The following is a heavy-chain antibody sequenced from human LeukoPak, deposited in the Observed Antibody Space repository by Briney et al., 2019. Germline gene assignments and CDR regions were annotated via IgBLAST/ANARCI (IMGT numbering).Heavy chain of an antibody. CDR1: GFTFSSYA. D-gene: IGHD3-9*01. CDR2: ISGSGGST. CDR3: AKDQNFDWVPHDY. J-gene: IGHJ4*02. V-gene: IGHV3-23*01. Sequence: PGGSLRLSCAVSGFTFSSYAMSWVRQAPGKGLEWVSGISGSGGSTYYADSVKGRFTIPRDNSKNTLHLQMNSLRVEDTAVYYCAKDQNFDWVPHDYWGQGTLVTVSS.